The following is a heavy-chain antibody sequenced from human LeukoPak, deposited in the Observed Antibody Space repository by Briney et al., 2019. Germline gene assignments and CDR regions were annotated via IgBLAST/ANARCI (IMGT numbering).Heavy chain of an antibody. CDR1: GGSISSGSFY. J-gene: IGHJ5*02. V-gene: IGHV4-61*02. Sequence: PSETLSLTCTVSGGSISSGSFYWNWIRQPAGKGLEWIGRIYTSGSTNYNPSLKSRGTISVDTSKNQFSLKLSSVTAADTAVYYCARASRYCTGSSCYHWLDPWGQGTQVTVSS. D-gene: IGHD2-15*01. CDR2: IYTSGST. CDR3: ARASRYCTGSSCYHWLDP.